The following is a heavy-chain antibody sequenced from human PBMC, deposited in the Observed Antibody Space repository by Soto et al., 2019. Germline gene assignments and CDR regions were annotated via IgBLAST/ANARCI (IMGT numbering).Heavy chain of an antibody. CDR2: VHYTGRT. CDR3: ARLHTEMVPSGVRHPYYFDS. V-gene: IGHV4-59*01. D-gene: IGHD5-18*01. CDR1: GGSISPYY. J-gene: IGHJ4*02. Sequence: SETLSLTCSVSGGSISPYYWSWIRQSPGKGLDWIGYVHYTGRTNYNPSLKSRVTISVDTSKSQFSLKLSSVTAADTAVYYCARLHTEMVPSGVRHPYYFDSWGQGTLVTVSS.